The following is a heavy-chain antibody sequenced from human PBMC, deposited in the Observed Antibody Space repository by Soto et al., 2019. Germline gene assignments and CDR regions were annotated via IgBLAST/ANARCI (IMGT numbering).Heavy chain of an antibody. J-gene: IGHJ2*01. Sequence: QVQLQQWGAGPLRPLETLSLTCGVSGGSVSGYYWAWIRQSPGKGLEWIGEINDRGAINYTPSLTVRVSISVATSKTHYSLNLKSVTAADTAVYYCARESHDILAGPPWVWYFDLWGRGTLVTVSS. CDR2: INDRGAI. D-gene: IGHD3-9*01. CDR3: ARESHDILAGPPWVWYFDL. V-gene: IGHV4-34*01. CDR1: GGSVSGYY.